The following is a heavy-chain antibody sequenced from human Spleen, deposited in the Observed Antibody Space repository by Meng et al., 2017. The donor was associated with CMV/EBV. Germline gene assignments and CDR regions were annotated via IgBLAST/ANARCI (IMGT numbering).Heavy chain of an antibody. CDR3: ARARGIIAADWFDP. CDR1: GFTFSTYW. J-gene: IGHJ5*02. Sequence: GESLKISCAASGFTFSTYWMHWVRQAPGKGLVWVSRINSDGSTTNYADSVKGRFTISRDNAKNSLFLQLNSLGVDDTAVYFCARARGIIAADWFDPWGQGTLVTVSS. V-gene: IGHV3-74*01. CDR2: INSDGSTT. D-gene: IGHD6-13*01.